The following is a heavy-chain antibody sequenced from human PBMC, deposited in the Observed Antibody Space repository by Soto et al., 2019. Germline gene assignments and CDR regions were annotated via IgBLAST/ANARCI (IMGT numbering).Heavy chain of an antibody. D-gene: IGHD5-12*01. V-gene: IGHV5-51*01. J-gene: IGHJ5*02. Sequence: GESLKISCKGSGYRFTSFWIGWVRQMPGKGLEWLGIIYPGDADIRYTPSFQGQVTMSADKSISTAYLQWSSLKASDTAIYYCARGIEMARIGWFDPWGQGTLVTVSS. CDR3: ARGIEMARIGWFDP. CDR2: IYPGDADI. CDR1: GYRFTSFW.